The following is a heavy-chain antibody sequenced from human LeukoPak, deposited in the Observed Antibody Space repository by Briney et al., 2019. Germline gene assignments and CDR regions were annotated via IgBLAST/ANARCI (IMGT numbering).Heavy chain of an antibody. CDR3: AKEGYYDSSGYYRLGYHKGGYFDY. V-gene: IGHV3-23*01. CDR1: GFTFSSYA. J-gene: IGHJ4*02. D-gene: IGHD3-22*01. CDR2: ISGSGGST. Sequence: GGSLRLSCAASGFTFSSYAMSWVRQAPGKGLEWVSAISGSGGSTYYADSVKGRFTISRDNSKNTLYLQMNSLRAEDTAVYYCAKEGYYDSSGYYRLGYHKGGYFDYWGQGTLVTVSS.